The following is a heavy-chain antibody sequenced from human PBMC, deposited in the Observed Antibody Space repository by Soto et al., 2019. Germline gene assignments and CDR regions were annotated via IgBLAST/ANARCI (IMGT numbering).Heavy chain of an antibody. D-gene: IGHD1-20*01. Sequence: GGSLRLSCAASGFTFSSYGMHWVRQAPGKGLEWVAVISYDGSNKYYADSVKGRFTISRDNSKNTLYLQMNSLRAEDTAVYYCAKDSRPGDNWNHFDYWGQGTLVTVSS. J-gene: IGHJ4*02. CDR1: GFTFSSYG. CDR3: AKDSRPGDNWNHFDY. CDR2: ISYDGSNK. V-gene: IGHV3-30*18.